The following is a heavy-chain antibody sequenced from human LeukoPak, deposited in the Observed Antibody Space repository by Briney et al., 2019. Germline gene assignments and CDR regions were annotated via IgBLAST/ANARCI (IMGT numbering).Heavy chain of an antibody. CDR2: ISGSGGTT. CDR3: AKSVSGWYSFDY. D-gene: IGHD6-19*01. Sequence: GGSLRLSCAASGFTFSNYAMSWVRQAPGKGLEWVSPISGSGGTTYYADSVKGWFTISRDNSKSTLYLQMNSLRAEDTAVYYCAKSVSGWYSFDYWGQGTLVTVSS. J-gene: IGHJ4*02. V-gene: IGHV3-23*01. CDR1: GFTFSNYA.